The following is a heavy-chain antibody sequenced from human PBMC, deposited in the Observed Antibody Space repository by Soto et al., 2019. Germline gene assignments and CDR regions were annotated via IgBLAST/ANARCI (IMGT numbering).Heavy chain of an antibody. Sequence: PGGSLSLSCVASGFVFEVYWMHWVRQVPGKGLEWVSRISDDGARIDYADSVRGRFTISRDNAKNALYLQMNALRGEDTAVYFCTRGPRPSSIGTGAVWGRGVLVTVSS. CDR2: ISDDGARI. V-gene: IGHV3-74*01. CDR1: GFVFEVYW. D-gene: IGHD2-2*01. J-gene: IGHJ4*02. CDR3: TRGPRPSSIGTGAV.